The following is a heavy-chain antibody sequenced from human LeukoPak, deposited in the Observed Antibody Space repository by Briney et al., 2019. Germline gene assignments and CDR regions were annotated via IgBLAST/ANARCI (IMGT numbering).Heavy chain of an antibody. CDR2: IYHSGST. Sequence: PSGTLSLTCAVSGGSISSSNWWSWVRQPPGKGLEWIGEIYHSGSTNYNPSLKSRVTISVDKSKNQFSLKLSSVTAADTAVYYCASSPPISYYYYGMDVWGQGTTVTVSS. V-gene: IGHV4-4*02. CDR3: ASSPPISYYYYGMDV. J-gene: IGHJ6*02. CDR1: GGSISSSNW. D-gene: IGHD3-3*01.